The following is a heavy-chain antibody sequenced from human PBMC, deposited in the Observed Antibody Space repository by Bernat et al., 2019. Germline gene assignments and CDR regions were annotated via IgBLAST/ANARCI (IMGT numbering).Heavy chain of an antibody. Sequence: QVQLVQSGAEVKKPGASVKVSCKASGYTFTSYDINWVRQATGQGLEWMGWMNPNSGNTGHAQKIQGRVTMTRNTSISTAYMELSSLRSEDTAVYYCARGGKYQLPYPYYYYYYMDVWGKGTTVTVSS. J-gene: IGHJ6*03. CDR2: MNPNSGNT. V-gene: IGHV1-8*01. CDR3: ARGGKYQLPYPYYYYYYMDV. CDR1: GYTFTSYD. D-gene: IGHD2-2*01.